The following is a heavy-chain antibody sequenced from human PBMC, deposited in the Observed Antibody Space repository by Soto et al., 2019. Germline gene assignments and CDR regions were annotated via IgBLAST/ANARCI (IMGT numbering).Heavy chain of an antibody. CDR3: ARDVYYYDSSGYHRYYFDY. CDR1: GGSISSGGYY. CDR2: IYYSGST. Sequence: QVQLQESGPGLIEPSQTLSLYYTVSGGSISSGGYYWSWIRQHPGKGLEWIGYIYYSGSTYYNPSLKSRVTISVDTSKNQFSLKLSSVTAADTAVYYFARDVYYYDSSGYHRYYFDYWGQGTLVTVSS. D-gene: IGHD3-22*01. V-gene: IGHV4-31*03. J-gene: IGHJ4*02.